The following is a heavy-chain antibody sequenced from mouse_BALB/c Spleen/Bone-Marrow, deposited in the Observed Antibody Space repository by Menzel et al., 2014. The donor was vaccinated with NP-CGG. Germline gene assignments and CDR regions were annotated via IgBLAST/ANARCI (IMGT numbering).Heavy chain of an antibody. CDR2: IWSDGST. V-gene: IGHV2-6-2*01. D-gene: IGHD2-4*01. CDR1: GFSLTSYG. CDR3: ARHEHDYGFAY. Sequence: AKLMESGPDLVAPSQSLSITCTVSGFSLTSYGVHWVRQPPGKGLEWLVVIWSDGSTTYNSALKSRLSISKDNSKSQVSLKMNSLQTDDTAMYYCARHEHDYGFAYWGQGTLVTVSA. J-gene: IGHJ3*01.